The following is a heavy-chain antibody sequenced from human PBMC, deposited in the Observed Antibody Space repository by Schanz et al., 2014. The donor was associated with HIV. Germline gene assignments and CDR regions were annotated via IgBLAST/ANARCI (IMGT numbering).Heavy chain of an antibody. Sequence: QVQLVQSGAEVKKPGSSVKVSCESSGGRFSSYAINWVRQAPGQGLEWMGWINPTNGKTFYTQKFRGRVTMTRDTSVNTASMEVSRLMSDDTAVYYCARNQYQMLPFDFWGQGTLVTVSS. J-gene: IGHJ4*02. CDR2: INPTNGKT. V-gene: IGHV1-2*02. CDR1: GGRFSSYA. D-gene: IGHD2-15*01. CDR3: ARNQYQMLPFDF.